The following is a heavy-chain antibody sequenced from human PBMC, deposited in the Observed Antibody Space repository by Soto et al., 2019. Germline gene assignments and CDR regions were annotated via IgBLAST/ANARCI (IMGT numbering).Heavy chain of an antibody. CDR3: ARGRGDGYNQDWYFDL. V-gene: IGHV4-34*01. CDR2: INNSGST. Sequence: QVHLQQWGAGLLKPSETLSLTCAVYGGSFSGYYWSWIRQPPGKGLEWIGEINNSGSTNYNPSLKSRVYIAVGTSNNQFSLKLSSVTAADTAVFYCARGRGDGYNQDWYFDLWGRGTLVTVSS. D-gene: IGHD3-10*01. CDR1: GGSFSGYY. J-gene: IGHJ2*01.